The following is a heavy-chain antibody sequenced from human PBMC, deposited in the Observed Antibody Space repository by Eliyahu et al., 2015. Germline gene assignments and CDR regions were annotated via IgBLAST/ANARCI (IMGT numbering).Heavy chain of an antibody. CDR1: GYTFTSYY. CDR3: ARVPLYSSDGRMRHFDY. Sequence: QVQLVQSGAEVKKPGASVKVSCKASGYTFTSYYMHWVRQAPGQGLEWMGIINPSGGSTSYAQKXQGRVTMTRDTSTSTVYMELSSLRSEDTAVYYCARVPLYSSDGRMRHFDYWGQGTLVTVSS. CDR2: INPSGGST. V-gene: IGHV1-46*01. D-gene: IGHD6-19*01. J-gene: IGHJ4*02.